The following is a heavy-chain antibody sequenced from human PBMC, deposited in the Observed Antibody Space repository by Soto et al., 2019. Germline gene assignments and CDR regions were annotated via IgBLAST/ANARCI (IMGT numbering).Heavy chain of an antibody. D-gene: IGHD2-2*01. CDR3: ARRLNWDIVVVPAALDAFDI. CDR1: GGSISSGGYY. J-gene: IGHJ3*02. CDR2: IYYSGST. V-gene: IGHV4-31*03. Sequence: QVQLQESGPGLVKPSQTLSLTCTVSGGSISSGGYYWSWIRQHPGKGLEWIGYIYYSGSTYYNPSLKSRVTISVDTSKNQFFLKLSSVTAADTAVYYCARRLNWDIVVVPAALDAFDIWGQGTMVTVSS.